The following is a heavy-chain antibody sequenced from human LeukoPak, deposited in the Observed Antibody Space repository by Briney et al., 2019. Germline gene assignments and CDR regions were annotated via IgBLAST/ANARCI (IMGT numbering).Heavy chain of an antibody. Sequence: PSETLSLTCTVSGGSISSSSHYWGWIRQPPGKGLEWIGNIYYSGSTYYNPSLKSRVTISVDTSKNQFSLKLSSVTAADTAVYYCARGILRYFDFLPYFDYWGQGTLVTVSS. V-gene: IGHV4-39*07. J-gene: IGHJ4*02. CDR3: ARGILRYFDFLPYFDY. CDR1: GGSISSSSHY. D-gene: IGHD3-9*01. CDR2: IYYSGST.